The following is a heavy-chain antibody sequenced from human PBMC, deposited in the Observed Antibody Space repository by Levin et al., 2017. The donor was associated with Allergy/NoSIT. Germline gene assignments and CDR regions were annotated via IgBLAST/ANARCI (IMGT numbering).Heavy chain of an antibody. J-gene: IGHJ2*01. V-gene: IGHV3-30*18. CDR2: ISYDGSNK. Sequence: GGSLRLSCAASGFTFSSYGMHWVRQAPGKGLEWVAVISYDGSNKYYADSVKGRFTISRDNSKNTLYLQMNNLRAEDTAVYYCAKDEYSSSWYVPAGLTVGYFDRWGRGTLVTVSS. CDR1: GFTFSSYG. CDR3: AKDEYSSSWYVPAGLTVGYFDR. D-gene: IGHD6-13*01.